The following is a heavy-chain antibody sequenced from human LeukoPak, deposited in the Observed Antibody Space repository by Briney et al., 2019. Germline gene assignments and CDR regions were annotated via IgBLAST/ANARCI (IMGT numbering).Heavy chain of an antibody. Sequence: GGSLRLSCAASGFTFSSYAMSWVRQAPGKGLEWVSGISGSGGTTYYTDSVKGRFTISRDNSKNTLYLQMNSLRAEDTAVYYCAKGQAISETNWFDPWGQGTLVTVSS. CDR2: ISGSGGTT. CDR3: AKGQAISETNWFDP. CDR1: GFTFSSYA. J-gene: IGHJ5*02. V-gene: IGHV3-23*01. D-gene: IGHD5-24*01.